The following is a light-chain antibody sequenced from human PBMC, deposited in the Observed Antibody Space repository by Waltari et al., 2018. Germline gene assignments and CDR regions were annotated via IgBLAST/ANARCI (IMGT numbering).Light chain of an antibody. CDR1: SGHSSNV. CDR2: VNSDGSP. Sequence: QLVLTQSPSASASLGASVKLTCTLSSGHSSNVIAWLQEQPGKGPRYMLKVNSDGSPSKGDEIPDRFSGSISGAERYLTISSLQSEDEADYYCQTGGHGTWVFCGGTKLTVL. CDR3: QTGGHGTWV. J-gene: IGLJ3*02. V-gene: IGLV4-69*01.